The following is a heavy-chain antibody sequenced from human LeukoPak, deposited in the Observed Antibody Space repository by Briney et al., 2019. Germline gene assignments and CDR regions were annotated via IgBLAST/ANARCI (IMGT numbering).Heavy chain of an antibody. CDR1: GFTFSNYW. Sequence: PGGSLRLSCAASGFTFSNYWMSWVRQAPGKGLEWVAVISYDGSNIYYADSVKGRFTISRDNSKDTLYLQMNSLRAEDTALYYCARAWGVFHTLGYYWGQGTLVTVSS. V-gene: IGHV3-30*03. J-gene: IGHJ4*02. CDR3: ARAWGVFHTLGYY. CDR2: ISYDGSNI. D-gene: IGHD3-16*01.